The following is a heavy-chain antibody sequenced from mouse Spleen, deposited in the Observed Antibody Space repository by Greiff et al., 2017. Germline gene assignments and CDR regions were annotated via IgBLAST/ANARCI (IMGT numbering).Heavy chain of an antibody. Sequence: DVHLVESEGGLVQPGSSMKLSCTASGFTFSDYYMAWVRQVPEKCLEWVANINYDGSSTYYLDSLKSRFIISRDNAKNILYLQMSSLKSEDTATYYCARVNYRYAMDYWVKEPQSPSPQ. CDR2: INYDGSST. J-gene: IGHJ4*01. CDR1: GFTFSDYY. D-gene: IGHD2-14*01. CDR3: ARVNYRYAMDY. V-gene: IGHV5-16*01.